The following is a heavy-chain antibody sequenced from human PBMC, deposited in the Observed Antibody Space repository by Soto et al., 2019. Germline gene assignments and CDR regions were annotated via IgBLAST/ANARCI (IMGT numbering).Heavy chain of an antibody. V-gene: IGHV1-18*01. D-gene: IGHD2-15*01. CDR2: ISAYNGNT. Sequence: ASVKVSCKASGYTFTSYGISWVRQAPGQGLEWMGWISAYNGNTNYAQKLQGRVTMTTDTSTSTAYMELRSLRSDDTAVYYCARDFLYCSGGSCPLYNYGMDVWGQGTTVTVSS. CDR1: GYTFTSYG. CDR3: ARDFLYCSGGSCPLYNYGMDV. J-gene: IGHJ6*02.